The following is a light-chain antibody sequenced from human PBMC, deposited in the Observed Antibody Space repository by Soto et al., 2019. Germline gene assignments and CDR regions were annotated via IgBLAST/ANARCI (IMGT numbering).Light chain of an antibody. CDR3: QQYNNWWT. Sequence: EIVMTQSPATLSVSPGERATISCRASQSVSSNLAWYQQKFGQAPRLLIYGASTRATGIPARFSGSGPGTEFTLTISSLQSEDFAVYYCQQYNNWWTFGQGTKVDIK. CDR1: QSVSSN. CDR2: GAS. J-gene: IGKJ1*01. V-gene: IGKV3D-15*01.